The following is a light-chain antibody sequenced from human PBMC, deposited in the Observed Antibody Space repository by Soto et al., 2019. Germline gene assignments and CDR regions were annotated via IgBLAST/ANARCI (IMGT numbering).Light chain of an antibody. CDR1: SSDVGGYNY. J-gene: IGLJ2*01. V-gene: IGLV2-14*01. Sequence: QSALTQPASVSGSPGQSITISCTGTSSDVGGYNYVSWYQQHPDKAPKLMIYDVSNRPSGVSNRFSGSKSGDTASLTISGLQAEDEADYYCSSYTSSITLVFGGGTKLTVL. CDR3: SSYTSSITLV. CDR2: DVS.